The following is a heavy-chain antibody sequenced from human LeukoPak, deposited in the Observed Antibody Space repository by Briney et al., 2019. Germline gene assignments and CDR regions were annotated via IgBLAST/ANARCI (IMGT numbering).Heavy chain of an antibody. J-gene: IGHJ6*03. V-gene: IGHV4-39*01. CDR3: ASQAGGSRGWYYYYYMDV. CDR2: FHYSGST. CDR1: GGYISSRSYS. D-gene: IGHD3-10*01. Sequence: SETLSLTCSVSGGYISSRSYSWGWIRHSPGKGLEWIGNFHYSGSTYYNPSLKSRVTISVDTSKNQFSLKLSSVTAADTAVYYCASQAGGSRGWYYYYYMDVWGKGTTVTVSS.